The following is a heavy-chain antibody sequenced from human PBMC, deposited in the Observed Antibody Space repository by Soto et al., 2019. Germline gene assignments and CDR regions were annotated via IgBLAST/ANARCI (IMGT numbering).Heavy chain of an antibody. CDR2: IDPSDSYT. Sequence: PGESLKISCKGSGYSFTSYLISWVRQMPGKGLEWMGRIDPSDSYTNYSPSFQGHVTISADKSISTAYLQWSSLKASDTAMYYCARHIYYDSSERYYYYYGMDVWGQGTTVTVSS. D-gene: IGHD3-22*01. CDR3: ARHIYYDSSERYYYYYGMDV. J-gene: IGHJ6*02. V-gene: IGHV5-10-1*01. CDR1: GYSFTSYL.